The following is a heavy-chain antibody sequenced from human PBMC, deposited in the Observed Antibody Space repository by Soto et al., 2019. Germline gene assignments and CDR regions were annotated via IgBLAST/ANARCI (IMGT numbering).Heavy chain of an antibody. V-gene: IGHV4-39*07. CDR2: IYYSGGT. CDR1: GGYIGGSIYY. J-gene: IGHJ3*02. Sequence: SETMSLTCTVSGGYIGGSIYYWGWIRQPPGKGLEWIASIYYSGGTYHNPSLQNRVTISIDTSKNQVSLKLSSVTAADTAVYYCARVDSNGYTRDVFDIWGQGTMVTVSS. CDR3: ARVDSNGYTRDVFDI. D-gene: IGHD3-22*01.